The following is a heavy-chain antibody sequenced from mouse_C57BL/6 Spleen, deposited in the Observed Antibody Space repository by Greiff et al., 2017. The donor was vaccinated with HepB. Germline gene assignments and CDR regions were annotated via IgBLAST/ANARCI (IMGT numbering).Heavy chain of an antibody. Sequence: EVQLVESGGGLVKPGGSLKLSCAASGFTFSSYAMSWVRQTPEKRLEWVATISDGGSYTYYPDNVKGRFTISRDNAKNNLYLQMSHLKSEDTAMYYCASFITTVDWYFDVWGTGTTVTVSS. CDR1: GFTFSSYA. J-gene: IGHJ1*03. D-gene: IGHD1-1*01. CDR2: ISDGGSYT. V-gene: IGHV5-4*01. CDR3: ASFITTVDWYFDV.